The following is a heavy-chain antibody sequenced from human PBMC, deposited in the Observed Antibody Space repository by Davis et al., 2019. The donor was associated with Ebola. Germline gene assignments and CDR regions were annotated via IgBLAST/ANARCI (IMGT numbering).Heavy chain of an antibody. CDR1: GYTFTSYV. CDR2: ISASNGNT. J-gene: IGHJ6*04. V-gene: IGHV1-18*01. Sequence: ASVKVSCKASGYTFTSYVISWVRQAPGQGLEWMGWISASNGNTNYAQKLQGRVTMTTDTSTSTAYMELRSLRSDDTAVYYCARTGYCSSTSCYGEYYYYYYGMDVWGKGTTVTVSS. CDR3: ARTGYCSSTSCYGEYYYYYYGMDV. D-gene: IGHD2-2*01.